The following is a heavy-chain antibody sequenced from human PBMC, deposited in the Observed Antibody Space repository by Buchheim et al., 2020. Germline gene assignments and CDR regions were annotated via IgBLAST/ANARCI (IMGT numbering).Heavy chain of an antibody. V-gene: IGHV3-11*01. D-gene: IGHD2-2*01. CDR2: ISSSGMTI. CDR1: GFTFSDYY. Sequence: QVHLVESGGDLVKPGGSLRLSCAASGFTFSDYYMSWIRQAPGKGLEWVSYISSSGMTIYYADSVKGRFAISRDNSKNTLYLQMNSMRAEDTAVYYCAKSSSGGCFSTSCYPAWGRPNFFDYWGQGIL. CDR3: AKSSSGGCFSTSCYPAWGRPNFFDY. J-gene: IGHJ4*02.